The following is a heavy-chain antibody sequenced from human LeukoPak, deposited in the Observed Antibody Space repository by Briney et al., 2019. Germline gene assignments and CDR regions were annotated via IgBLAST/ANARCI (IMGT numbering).Heavy chain of an antibody. CDR1: GFSLKTNGVG. J-gene: IGHJ4*02. V-gene: IGHV2-5*04. CDR3: SFVAVAGMVFDS. Sequence: SGPALVKPTQTLTLTCTFSGFSLKTNGVGVGWIRQPPGKALEWLALIYWNDDGRYSPSLKSRLTITKDTSRNQVVLTMTNVDLADTGTYFCSFVAVAGMVFDSWGQGTRVTVSS. D-gene: IGHD6-19*01. CDR2: IYWNDDG.